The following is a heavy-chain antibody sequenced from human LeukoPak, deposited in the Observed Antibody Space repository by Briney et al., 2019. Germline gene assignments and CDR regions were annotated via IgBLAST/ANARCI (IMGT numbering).Heavy chain of an antibody. Sequence: GSSVKVSCKASGGTFSSYAISWVRQAPGHGLEWRVIINPSAGSTSYAQKFQARATMTRDTSTRTVHMELSSLRSEDTAVYYCARKPFGLGGLDYWGQGTLVTVSS. D-gene: IGHD3-16*01. CDR1: GGTFSSYA. V-gene: IGHV1-46*01. CDR3: ARKPFGLGGLDY. CDR2: INPSAGST. J-gene: IGHJ4*02.